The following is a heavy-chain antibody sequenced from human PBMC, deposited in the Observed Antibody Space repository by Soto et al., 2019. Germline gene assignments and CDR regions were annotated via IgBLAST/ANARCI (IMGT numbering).Heavy chain of an antibody. Sequence: TSETLSLTCSVSGAALNSGNYYWGWIRQVPGKGLEWIGHIYVTGAVDYNPSLRDRITISQDTSERQFSLNLRLVTAADTAVYYCARLRIATNNYKWFDPWGQGTLVTVSS. D-gene: IGHD2-21*01. V-gene: IGHV4-31*03. J-gene: IGHJ5*02. CDR2: IYVTGAV. CDR3: ARLRIATNNYKWFDP. CDR1: GAALNSGNYY.